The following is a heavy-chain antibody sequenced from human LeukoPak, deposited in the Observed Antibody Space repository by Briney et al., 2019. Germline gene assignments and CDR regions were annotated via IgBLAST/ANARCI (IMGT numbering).Heavy chain of an antibody. J-gene: IGHJ3*02. Sequence: GGSLRLSCAASGFTFGSYWMHWVRQAPGKGLVWVSRINSDGSNRSYADSVKGRFTISRDNAKNTLDLQMNSLRAEDTAVYYCARAVATSWGAFDIWGQGTMVTVSS. CDR1: GFTFGSYW. CDR3: ARAVATSWGAFDI. V-gene: IGHV3-74*01. D-gene: IGHD5-24*01. CDR2: INSDGSNR.